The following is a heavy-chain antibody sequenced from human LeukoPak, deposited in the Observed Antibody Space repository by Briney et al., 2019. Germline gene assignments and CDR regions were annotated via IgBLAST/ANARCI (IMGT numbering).Heavy chain of an antibody. J-gene: IGHJ6*03. CDR1: GGTFSTYA. D-gene: IGHD5-18*01. CDR2: INPNSDGT. V-gene: IGHV1-2*02. Sequence: GASVKVSCKASGGTFSTYAISWVRQAPGQGLEWMGWINPNSDGTNYAQKFQGRVTMTRDTSISTAYMELSRLRSDDTAVYYCARGIQLASYYYYMDVWGKGTTVTISS. CDR3: ARGIQLASYYYYMDV.